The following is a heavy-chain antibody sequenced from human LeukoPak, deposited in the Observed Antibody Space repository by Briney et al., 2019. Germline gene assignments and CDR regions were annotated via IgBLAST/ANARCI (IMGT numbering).Heavy chain of an antibody. CDR1: GYTFTSYD. CDR2: MNPNSGNT. Sequence: ASVKVSCKASGYTFTSYDNNWVRQATGQGLEWMGWMNPNSGNTGYAQKFQGRVTMTRNTSISTAYMELSSLRSEDTAVYYCARGGMYYYDSSGNAIDYWGQGTLVTVSS. J-gene: IGHJ4*02. CDR3: ARGGMYYYDSSGNAIDY. V-gene: IGHV1-8*01. D-gene: IGHD3-22*01.